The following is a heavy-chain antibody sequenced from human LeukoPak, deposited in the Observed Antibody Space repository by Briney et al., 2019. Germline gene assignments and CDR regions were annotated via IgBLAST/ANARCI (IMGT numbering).Heavy chain of an antibody. CDR3: ATGRGYSYGFDY. D-gene: IGHD5-18*01. J-gene: IGHJ4*02. CDR1: GYTFTGYY. CDR2: IYPNSGGT. V-gene: IGHV1-2*02. Sequence: ASVKVSCKASGYTFTGYYMHWVRQAPGQGLEWMGWIYPNSGGTNYAQKFQGRVTVTWDTSISTAYMQLSRLRSDDTAVYYCATGRGYSYGFDYWGQGTLVTVSS.